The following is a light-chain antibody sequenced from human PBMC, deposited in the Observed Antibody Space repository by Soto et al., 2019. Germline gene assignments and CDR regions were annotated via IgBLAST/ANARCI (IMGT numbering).Light chain of an antibody. CDR3: QQYDSYSWT. J-gene: IGKJ1*01. Sequence: DIQMTQSPSTLSASVGDRVTITCRASQSIGRWLAWYQQKPGKAPKLLIYDASSLESGVPSRFSGSGSGTEFTLTISSLQPDDFATYYCQQYDSYSWTFGQGTTVDIK. CDR2: DAS. V-gene: IGKV1-5*01. CDR1: QSIGRW.